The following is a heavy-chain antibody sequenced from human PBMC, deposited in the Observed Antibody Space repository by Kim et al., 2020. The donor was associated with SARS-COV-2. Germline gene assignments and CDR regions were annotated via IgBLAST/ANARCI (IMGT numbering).Heavy chain of an antibody. CDR2: ISAYNGNT. CDR3: ARDLRGSSITMIVVVRDAFDI. CDR1: GYTFTSYG. Sequence: ASVKVSCKASGYTFTSYGISWVRQAPGQGLEWMGWISAYNGNTNYAQKLQGRVTMTTDTSTSTAYMELRSLRSDDTAVYYCARDLRGSSITMIVVVRDAFDIWGQGTMVTVSS. D-gene: IGHD3-22*01. V-gene: IGHV1-18*01. J-gene: IGHJ3*02.